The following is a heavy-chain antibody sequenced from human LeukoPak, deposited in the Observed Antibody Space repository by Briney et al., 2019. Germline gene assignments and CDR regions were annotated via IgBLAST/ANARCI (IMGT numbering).Heavy chain of an antibody. Sequence: GGSLRLSCAASGITFSNYWMHWVRQAPGKGLVWVSHINTDGSRTDYADSVKGRFTISRDNAKNTLYLQMNSLRAEDTAVYYCARDRSAVTIFGVVHDVFDIWGQGTMVTVSS. V-gene: IGHV3-74*01. J-gene: IGHJ3*02. CDR2: INTDGSRT. CDR3: ARDRSAVTIFGVVHDVFDI. D-gene: IGHD3-3*01. CDR1: GITFSNYW.